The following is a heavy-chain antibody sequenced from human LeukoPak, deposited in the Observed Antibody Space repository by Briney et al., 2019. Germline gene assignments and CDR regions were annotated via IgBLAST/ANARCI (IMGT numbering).Heavy chain of an antibody. CDR2: IKGDGSQK. CDR1: GFTFSSYW. J-gene: IGHJ4*02. D-gene: IGHD5-24*01. CDR3: ARDWRDGYNQVFDY. V-gene: IGHV3-7*01. Sequence: GGSLRLSCAASGFTFSSYWMSWVRLAPGMGLERVANIKGDGSQKYYVDSVKGRFTISRDNAKSSLYLQMNSLRAEDTAVYYCARDWRDGYNQVFDYWGQGTLVTVSS.